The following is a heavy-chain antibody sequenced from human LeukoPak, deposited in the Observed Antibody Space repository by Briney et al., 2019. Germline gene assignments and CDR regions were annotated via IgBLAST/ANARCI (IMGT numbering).Heavy chain of an antibody. CDR1: GGSISSYY. D-gene: IGHD4-17*01. Sequence: SETLSLTCTVSGGSISSYYWSWIRQPPGKGLEWIGYIYYSGSTNYNPSLKCRVTISVDTSKNQFSLKLSSVTAADTAVYYCARSTPDYGDYPFDYWGQGTLVTVSS. CDR3: ARSTPDYGDYPFDY. CDR2: IYYSGST. J-gene: IGHJ4*02. V-gene: IGHV4-59*08.